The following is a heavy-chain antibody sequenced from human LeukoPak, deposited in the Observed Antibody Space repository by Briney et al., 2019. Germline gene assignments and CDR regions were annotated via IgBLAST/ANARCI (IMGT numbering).Heavy chain of an antibody. V-gene: IGHV3-33*01. CDR2: IWYDGSNK. CDR1: GCTFSSYG. J-gene: IGHJ4*02. Sequence: GRSLRLSCAASGCTFSSYGMHWVRQAPGKGLEWVAVIWYDGSNKYYADFVKGRFTISRDNSKNTLYLQMNSLRAEDTAVYYCARRRRGSALDYWGQGTLVTVSS. CDR3: ARRRRGSALDY. D-gene: IGHD1-26*01.